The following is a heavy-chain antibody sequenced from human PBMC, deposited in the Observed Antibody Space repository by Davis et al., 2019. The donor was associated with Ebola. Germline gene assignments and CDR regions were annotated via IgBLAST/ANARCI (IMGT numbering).Heavy chain of an antibody. J-gene: IGHJ4*02. V-gene: IGHV3-72*01. CDR2: TRNKANSYTT. Sequence: GGSLRLSCAASGFTFSDHYMDWVRQAPGKGLEWVGRTRNKANSYTTEHAASVKGRFTISRDDSKNSLYLQMNSLKTEDTAVYYCARAGDYGDYVFDYWGQGTLVTVSS. CDR3: ARAGDYGDYVFDY. D-gene: IGHD4-17*01. CDR1: GFTFSDHY.